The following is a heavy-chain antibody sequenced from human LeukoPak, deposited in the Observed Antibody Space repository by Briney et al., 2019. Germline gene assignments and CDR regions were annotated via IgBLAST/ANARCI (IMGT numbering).Heavy chain of an antibody. V-gene: IGHV4-4*07. J-gene: IGHJ4*02. Sequence: SETLSLTCTVSGGSISSYYWSWFRQPAGKGLEWIGRIYTSGSTNYNPSLKSRVTMSVDTSKNQFSLKLSSVTAADTAVYYCARDRGYGDYVFYFDYWGQGTLVTVSS. CDR1: GGSISSYY. CDR2: IYTSGST. D-gene: IGHD4-17*01. CDR3: ARDRGYGDYVFYFDY.